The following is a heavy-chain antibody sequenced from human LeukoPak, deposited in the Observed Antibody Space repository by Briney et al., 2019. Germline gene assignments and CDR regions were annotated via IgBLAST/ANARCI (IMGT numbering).Heavy chain of an antibody. CDR3: ARPSGSYSPPDFDY. D-gene: IGHD1-26*01. J-gene: IGHJ4*02. Sequence: QAGGSLRLSCAASGFSFSSHWMHWVRQAPGKGLVWVSRINSDGSSTEYADSVKGRFTISRDNAKKRLYLQMNSLRAEDTAVYYCARPSGSYSPPDFDYWGQGTLVTVSS. V-gene: IGHV3-74*01. CDR2: INSDGSST. CDR1: GFSFSSHW.